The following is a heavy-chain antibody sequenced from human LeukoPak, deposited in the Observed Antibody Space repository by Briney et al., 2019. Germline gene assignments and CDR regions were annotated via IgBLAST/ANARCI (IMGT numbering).Heavy chain of an antibody. Sequence: PGGSLRLSWAASGFTFSSYAMSWVRQAQGKGLEWVSAISGSGGSTYYADSVKGRFTISRDNSKNTLYLQMNSLRAEDTAVYYCARPEEPLSDGDYYGMDVWGQGTTVTVSS. CDR2: ISGSGGST. V-gene: IGHV3-23*01. D-gene: IGHD4-17*01. J-gene: IGHJ6*02. CDR3: ARPEEPLSDGDYYGMDV. CDR1: GFTFSSYA.